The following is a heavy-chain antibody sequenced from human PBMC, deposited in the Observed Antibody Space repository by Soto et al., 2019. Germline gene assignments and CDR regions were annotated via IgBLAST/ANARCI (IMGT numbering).Heavy chain of an antibody. CDR2: IIPIFGTA. Sequence: SVKVSCKASGGTFSSYAISWVRQAPGQGLEWMGGIIPIFGTANYAQKFQGRVTITADESTSTAYMEPSSLRSEDTAVYYCASPPGVAAGTAGYYFDYWGQGTLVTVSS. D-gene: IGHD6-13*01. V-gene: IGHV1-69*13. CDR3: ASPPGVAAGTAGYYFDY. CDR1: GGTFSSYA. J-gene: IGHJ4*02.